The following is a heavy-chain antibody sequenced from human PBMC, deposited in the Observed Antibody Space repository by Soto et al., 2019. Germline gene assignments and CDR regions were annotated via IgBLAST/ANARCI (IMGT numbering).Heavy chain of an antibody. CDR2: ISSSSSYI. Sequence: EVQLVESGGGLVKPGGSLRLSCAASGFTFSSYSMNWVRQAPGQGLEWVSSISSSSSYIYYADSVKGRFTISRDNAKNSLYLQMNSLRAEDTAVYYCARHRGNFDWLLWGRNWFDPWGQGTLVTVSS. D-gene: IGHD3-9*01. CDR1: GFTFSSYS. CDR3: ARHRGNFDWLLWGRNWFDP. V-gene: IGHV3-21*01. J-gene: IGHJ5*02.